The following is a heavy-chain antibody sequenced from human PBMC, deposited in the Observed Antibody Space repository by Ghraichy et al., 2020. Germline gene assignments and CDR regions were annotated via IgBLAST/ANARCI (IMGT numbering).Heavy chain of an antibody. Sequence: SETLSLTCAVYGWSFSGYYLSWIRQPPGKGLEWIGEINHSGSTNDNPSLKSRVTISVDTSKNQFSLKLSSVTAADTAVYYCASLLFYGMDVWGQGTTVTVSS. CDR3: ASLLFYGMDV. CDR2: INHSGST. J-gene: IGHJ6*02. V-gene: IGHV4-34*01. D-gene: IGHD2/OR15-2a*01. CDR1: GWSFSGYY.